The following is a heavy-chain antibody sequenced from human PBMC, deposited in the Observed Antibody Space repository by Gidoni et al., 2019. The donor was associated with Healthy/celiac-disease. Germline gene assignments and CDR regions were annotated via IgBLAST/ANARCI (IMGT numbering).Heavy chain of an antibody. J-gene: IGHJ5*02. CDR1: GFTFSSYG. V-gene: IGHV3-33*01. CDR3: ARGEVHDYGDSNWFDP. Sequence: QVQLVESGGGVVQPGRSLRLSCAASGFTFSSYGMHWVRQAPGKGLEWVEVIWYDGSNKYYADSVKGRFTIARDNSKNTLYLQMNSLRAEDTAVYYCARGEVHDYGDSNWFDPWGQGTLVTVSS. CDR2: IWYDGSNK. D-gene: IGHD4-17*01.